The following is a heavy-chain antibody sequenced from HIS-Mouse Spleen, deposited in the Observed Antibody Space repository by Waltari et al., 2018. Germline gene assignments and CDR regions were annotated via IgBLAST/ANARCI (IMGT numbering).Heavy chain of an antibody. CDR3: AKDKHHAFDY. CDR2: ISYDGSNK. J-gene: IGHJ4*02. Sequence: QVQLVESGGGVVQPGRSLRLSCAASGFTFSSYGMHWVRRAPGKGLGWLAVISYDGSNKYYADSVKGRFTISRDNSKNTLYLQMNSLRAEDTAVYYCAKDKHHAFDYWGQGTLVTVSS. V-gene: IGHV3-30*18. CDR1: GFTFSSYG.